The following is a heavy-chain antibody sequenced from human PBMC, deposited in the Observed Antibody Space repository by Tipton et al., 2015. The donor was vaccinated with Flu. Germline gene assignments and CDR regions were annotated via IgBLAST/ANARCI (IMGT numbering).Heavy chain of an antibody. V-gene: IGHV1-8*01. CDR2: MNPKTGNT. CDR1: GYTLTNYD. CDR3: ARDVGVSSSGWSLGFDP. J-gene: IGHJ5*02. D-gene: IGHD6-19*01. Sequence: QLVQSGAEVKKPGASMKVSCKASGYTLTNYDINWVRQATGQGLEWMGWMNPKTGNTDYAQKFQGRVTMTRNTSISTAYMEMSSLRSKDTSLYYCARDVGVSSSGWSLGFDPWFLGTLVTVSP.